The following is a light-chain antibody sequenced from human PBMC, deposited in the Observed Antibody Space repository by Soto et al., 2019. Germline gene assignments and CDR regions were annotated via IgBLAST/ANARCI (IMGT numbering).Light chain of an antibody. Sequence: EIVMTQSPATLSVSPGERATLSCRASQSVSSNLAWYQQKPGQAPRHLIYGASTRATGIPARFSGSGSGTEFTLTISSLQSEDFAVYYCQQYHNWPYTFGQGTKLEIK. CDR3: QQYHNWPYT. V-gene: IGKV3-15*01. J-gene: IGKJ2*01. CDR2: GAS. CDR1: QSVSSN.